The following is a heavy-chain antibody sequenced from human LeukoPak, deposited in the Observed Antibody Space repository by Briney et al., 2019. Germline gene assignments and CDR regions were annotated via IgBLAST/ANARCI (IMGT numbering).Heavy chain of an antibody. D-gene: IGHD3-22*01. J-gene: IGHJ4*02. CDR1: GYSFTSYW. V-gene: IGHV5-51*01. CDR2: IYPGDSDT. Sequence: GESLKISCKGSGYSFTSYWIGWVRQMPGKGLEWMGIIYPGDSDTRYSPSFQGQVTISADKCISTAYLQWSSLKAPDIAMCYCARRGYYDSSGSPPPDYWGQGTLVTVSS. CDR3: ARRGYYDSSGSPPPDY.